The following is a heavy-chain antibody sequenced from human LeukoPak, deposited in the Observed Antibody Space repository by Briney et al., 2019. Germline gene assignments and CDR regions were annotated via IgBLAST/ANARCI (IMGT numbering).Heavy chain of an antibody. CDR1: GASVSSGSYY. J-gene: IGHJ4*02. CDR2: IYYSGST. CDR3: ARGSRGYTYG. V-gene: IGHV4-61*01. Sequence: PSETLSLTCTVSGASVSSGSYYWSWIRQPPGKGLEWIGYIYYSGSTNYNPSLKSRVTVSVDTSKNQFSLKLSSVTAADTAVYYCARGSRGYTYGWGQGTLVTVSS. D-gene: IGHD5-18*01.